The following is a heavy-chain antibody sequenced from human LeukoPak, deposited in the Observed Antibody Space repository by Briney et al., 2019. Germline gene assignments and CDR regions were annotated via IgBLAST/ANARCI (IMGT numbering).Heavy chain of an antibody. CDR2: ISSSSSYI. CDR3: AREHKYSSSSGTGVDPDPVDY. J-gene: IGHJ4*02. Sequence: GGSLRPSCAASGFTFSSYSMNWVRQAPGKGLEWVSSISSSSSYIYYADSVKGRFTISRDNAKISLYLQMNSLRAEDTAVYYCAREHKYSSSSGTGVDPDPVDYWGQGTLVTVSS. CDR1: GFTFSSYS. D-gene: IGHD6-6*01. V-gene: IGHV3-21*01.